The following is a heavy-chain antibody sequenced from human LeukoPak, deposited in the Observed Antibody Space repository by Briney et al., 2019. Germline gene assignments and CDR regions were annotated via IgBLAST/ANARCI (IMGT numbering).Heavy chain of an antibody. Sequence: GGPLRLSCAASGFSVSSNYMTWVRQAPGKGLEWVSVIHSGGRAYYADSVKGRFTTSRDNSKNTLDLQMNSLSVEDTAVYYCVGVETITMVRGASGDVWGKGTTVTVSS. J-gene: IGHJ6*04. CDR1: GFSVSSNY. CDR3: VGVETITMVRGASGDV. CDR2: IHSGGRA. V-gene: IGHV3-66*02. D-gene: IGHD3-10*01.